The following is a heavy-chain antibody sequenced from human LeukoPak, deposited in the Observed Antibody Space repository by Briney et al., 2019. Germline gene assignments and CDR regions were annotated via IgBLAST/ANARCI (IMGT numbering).Heavy chain of an antibody. CDR1: GYSFTSYW. J-gene: IGHJ4*02. D-gene: IGHD2-21*02. Sequence: GESLKISCKGSGYSFTSYWIGWVRQMPGKGLEWMGIIYPGDSDTRYSPSLQGQVTISADKSISTAYLQWSSLKASDTAMYYCASTVEAYCGGDCPLDYWGQGTLVTVSS. CDR3: ASTVEAYCGGDCPLDY. V-gene: IGHV5-51*01. CDR2: IYPGDSDT.